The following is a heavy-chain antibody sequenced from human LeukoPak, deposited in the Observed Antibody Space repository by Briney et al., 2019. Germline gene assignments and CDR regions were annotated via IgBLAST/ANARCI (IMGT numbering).Heavy chain of an antibody. CDR2: ISYDGSNK. J-gene: IGHJ4*02. Sequence: HPGGSLRLSCAASGFTFSSYPMHWVRQAPGKGLEWVAVISYDGSNKYYADSVKGRFTISRDNSKNTLYLQMNSLRAEDTAMYYCARQATEWNFDYWGQGTLVTVSS. V-gene: IGHV3-30-3*01. CDR3: ARQATEWNFDY. D-gene: IGHD3-3*01. CDR1: GFTFSSYP.